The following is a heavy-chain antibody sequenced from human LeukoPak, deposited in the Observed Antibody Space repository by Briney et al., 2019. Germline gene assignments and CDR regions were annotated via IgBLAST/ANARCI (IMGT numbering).Heavy chain of an antibody. CDR2: IDWTDDE. CDR1: GFSLTTSGMC. J-gene: IGHJ4*02. D-gene: IGHD6-6*01. V-gene: IGHV2-70*11. CDR3: ARSVYGSSVDY. Sequence: SGPTLVNPTQTLTLTCTFSGFSLTTSGMCVNWIRQPPGKALEWLARIDWTDDEHYNTSLKTRLTISKDTSKNQVVLTMTNMDPVDTATYYCARSVYGSSVDYWGQGTLVIVSS.